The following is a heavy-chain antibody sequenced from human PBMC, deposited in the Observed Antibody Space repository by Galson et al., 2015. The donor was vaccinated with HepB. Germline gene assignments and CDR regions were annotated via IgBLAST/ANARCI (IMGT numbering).Heavy chain of an antibody. CDR3: ARDWFMNDDLWSGYYFDY. V-gene: IGHV1-69*04. Sequence: SVKVSCKASGGTFSSYAIIWVRQAPGQGLEWMGRIIPILGIANYAQKFQGRVTITADKSTSTAYMELSTLRSEDTAVYYCARDWFMNDDLWSGYYFDYWGQGTLVTVSS. CDR2: IIPILGIA. J-gene: IGHJ4*02. CDR1: GGTFSSYA. D-gene: IGHD3-3*01.